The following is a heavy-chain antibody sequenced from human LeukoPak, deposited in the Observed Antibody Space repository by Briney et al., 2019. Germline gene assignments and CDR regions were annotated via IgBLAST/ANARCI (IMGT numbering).Heavy chain of an antibody. CDR1: GGSISSGGYY. D-gene: IGHD5-18*01. CDR3: ARDSHSRYSYGLCLRCGMDV. J-gene: IGHJ6*02. CDR2: IYYSGST. V-gene: IGHV4-31*03. Sequence: SQTLSLTCTVSGGSISSGGYYWSWIRQHPGKGLEWIGYIYYSGSTYYNPSLKSRVTISVDTSKNQFSLKLSSVTAADTAVYYCARDSHSRYSYGLCLRCGMDVWGQGTTVTVSS.